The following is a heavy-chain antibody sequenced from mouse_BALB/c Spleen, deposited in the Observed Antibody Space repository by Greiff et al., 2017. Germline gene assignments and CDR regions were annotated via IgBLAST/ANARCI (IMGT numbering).Heavy chain of an antibody. J-gene: IGHJ4*01. Sequence: EVKLMESGGGLVQPGGSLKLSCAASGFDFSRYWMSWVRQAPGKGLEWIGEINPDSSTINYTPSLKDKFIISRDNAKNTLYLQMSKVRSEDTALYYCARQGGYYAMDYWGQGTSVTVSS. V-gene: IGHV4-1*02. CDR3: ARQGGYYAMDY. CDR1: GFDFSRYW. CDR2: INPDSSTI.